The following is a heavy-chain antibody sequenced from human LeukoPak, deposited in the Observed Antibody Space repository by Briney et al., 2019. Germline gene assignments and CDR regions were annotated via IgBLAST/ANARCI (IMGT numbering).Heavy chain of an antibody. CDR3: ARSFLPYYYDSSGCDY. V-gene: IGHV1-18*01. CDR2: ISAYNGNT. CDR1: GYTFTGYG. J-gene: IGHJ4*02. D-gene: IGHD3-22*01. Sequence: ASVKVSCKASGYTFTGYGISWVRQAPGQGLEWMGWISAYNGNTNYAQKLQGRVTMTTDTSTSTAYMELRSLRSDDTAVYYCARSFLPYYYDSSGCDYWGQGTLVTVSS.